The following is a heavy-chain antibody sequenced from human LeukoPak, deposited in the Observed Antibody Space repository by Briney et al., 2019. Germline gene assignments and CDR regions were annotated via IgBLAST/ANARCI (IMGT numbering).Heavy chain of an antibody. Sequence: ASVKVSCKASGYTFTSYGISWVRQAPGQGLEWMGWISAYNGNTNYAQKLQGRVTMTTDTSTSTAYMELRSLRSDDTAVYYCARECDYYDSSGYFNGYFDYWGQGTLVTVSS. CDR3: ARECDYYDSSGYFNGYFDY. D-gene: IGHD3-22*01. CDR2: ISAYNGNT. CDR1: GYTFTSYG. V-gene: IGHV1-18*01. J-gene: IGHJ4*02.